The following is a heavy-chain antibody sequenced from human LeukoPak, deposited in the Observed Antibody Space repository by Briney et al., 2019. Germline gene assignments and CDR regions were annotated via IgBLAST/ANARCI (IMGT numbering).Heavy chain of an antibody. D-gene: IGHD2-8*02. Sequence: SETLSLTCTVSGGSIGSYYWSWIRQPPGKGLEWIGYIYYSGSTNYNPSLKSRVTISVDTSKNQFSLKLSSVTAADTAVYYCARLPLTWYAFDIWGQGTMVTVSS. V-gene: IGHV4-59*01. J-gene: IGHJ3*02. CDR2: IYYSGST. CDR3: ARLPLTWYAFDI. CDR1: GGSIGSYY.